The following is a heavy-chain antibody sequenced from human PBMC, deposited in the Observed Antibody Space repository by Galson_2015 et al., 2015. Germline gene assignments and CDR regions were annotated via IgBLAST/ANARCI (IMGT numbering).Heavy chain of an antibody. CDR3: ARFLMTTVTSGGFDI. J-gene: IGHJ3*02. CDR1: GGSISSGDYY. D-gene: IGHD4-17*01. Sequence: TLSLTCTVFGGSISSGDYYWSWIRQPPGKGLEWIGYIYNSGSTYYNPSLKSRVTMSVDTSKNQFSLKLSSVTAADTAVYYCARFLMTTVTSGGFDIWGQGTMVTVSS. V-gene: IGHV4-30-4*01. CDR2: IYNSGST.